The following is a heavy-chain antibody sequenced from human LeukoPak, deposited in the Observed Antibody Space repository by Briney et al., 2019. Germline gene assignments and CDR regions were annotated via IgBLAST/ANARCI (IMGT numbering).Heavy chain of an antibody. CDR1: GFTFSGYS. CDR3: SRVGTERYCSSFLFDY. V-gene: IGHV3-21*01. D-gene: IGHD6-6*01. J-gene: IGHJ4*02. Sequence: GGSLRLSCAASGFTFSGYSMNWVRQAPGKGLEWVSSISSSSSYIYYADSVKGRFTISRDNAKNSLYLQMNSLRAEDTAVYYCSRVGTERYCSSFLFDYWGQGTLVTVSS. CDR2: ISSSSSYI.